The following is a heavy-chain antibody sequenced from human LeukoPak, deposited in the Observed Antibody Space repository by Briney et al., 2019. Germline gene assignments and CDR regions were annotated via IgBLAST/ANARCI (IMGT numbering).Heavy chain of an antibody. CDR1: GYTFTSYD. CDR3: ARWALWSRALNDY. Sequence: ASVKVSCKASGYTFTSYDFNWVRQATGQGLEWMGWMNPNSGNTGYAQKFQGRVTMTRNTSISTAYMELSSLRSEDTAVYYCARWALWSRALNDYWGQGTLVTVSS. V-gene: IGHV1-8*01. D-gene: IGHD2-21*01. CDR2: MNPNSGNT. J-gene: IGHJ4*02.